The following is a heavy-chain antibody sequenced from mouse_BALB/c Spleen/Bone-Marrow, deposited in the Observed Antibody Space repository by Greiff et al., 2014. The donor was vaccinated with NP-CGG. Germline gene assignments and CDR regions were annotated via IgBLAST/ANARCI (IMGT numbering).Heavy chain of an antibody. V-gene: IGHV2-6-7*01. CDR3: ARVGYGNYSYYFDY. D-gene: IGHD2-1*01. CDR1: GFSLPGFG. CDR2: IWGDGNT. Sequence: LVESGPGLVAPSQSLSITCTVSGFSLPGFGVNWVRQPPGKGLEWLGIIWGDGNTDYNSALKSRLTISKDSSKSQVFLKMTSLQTDDTARYYCARVGYGNYSYYFDYWGQGTTLTVSS. J-gene: IGHJ2*01.